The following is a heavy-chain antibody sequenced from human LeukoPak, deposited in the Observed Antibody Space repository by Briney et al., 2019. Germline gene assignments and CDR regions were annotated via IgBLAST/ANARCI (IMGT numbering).Heavy chain of an antibody. J-gene: IGHJ4*02. V-gene: IGHV3-74*01. CDR3: ARDAYSSSPKPDY. CDR2: INTDGSST. CDR1: GFTFSSYW. Sequence: GGSLRLSCAASGFTFSSYWMHWVRQAPGKGLVWVSRINTDGSSTNYADSVKGRFTISRHNPKNTLYLQMNSLRAEDTAVYYCARDAYSSSPKPDYWGQGTLATVSS. D-gene: IGHD6-6*01.